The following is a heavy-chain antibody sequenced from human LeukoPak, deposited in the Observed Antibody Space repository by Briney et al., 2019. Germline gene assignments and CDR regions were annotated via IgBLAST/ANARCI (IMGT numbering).Heavy chain of an antibody. Sequence: GASVKVSCKAFGYTFTGYYIHWVRQAPGQGLEWMGWINPHSGGTNYAQNFQGRVTMTRDTSISTAYMELSRLRSDDTAMYFCARAMTTLTQIRRYDFDCWGQGTLVTVSS. D-gene: IGHD4-11*01. CDR1: GYTFTGYY. CDR3: ARAMTTLTQIRRYDFDC. V-gene: IGHV1-2*02. J-gene: IGHJ4*02. CDR2: INPHSGGT.